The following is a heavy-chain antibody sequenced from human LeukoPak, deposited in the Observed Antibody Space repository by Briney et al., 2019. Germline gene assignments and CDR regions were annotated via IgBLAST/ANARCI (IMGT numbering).Heavy chain of an antibody. D-gene: IGHD1-26*01. J-gene: IGHJ4*02. Sequence: GGSLRLSCAASGFTFSSYGMHWVRQAPGKGLEWVSGISGGGNTFYSDAVKGRFTISRDNSKNTLFLEMNSLRADDTAVYYCGRDGWEIRLATGYWGQGTLVTVSS. CDR3: GRDGWEIRLATGY. CDR2: ISGGGNT. V-gene: IGHV3-23*01. CDR1: GFTFSSYG.